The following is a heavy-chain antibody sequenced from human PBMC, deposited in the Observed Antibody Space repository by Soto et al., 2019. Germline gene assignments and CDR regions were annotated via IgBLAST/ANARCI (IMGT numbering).Heavy chain of an antibody. D-gene: IGHD3-22*01. CDR3: ARKDKSGYFNWFDP. Sequence: GESLKISCRTSGYRFTSYWIAWVRQMPGKGLEWMGIIFPSDSDTRYSPSFQGQVTISADRSTSAVFLQWASLKASDAAVYFCARKDKSGYFNWFDPWGQGTLVTVSS. J-gene: IGHJ5*02. V-gene: IGHV5-51*01. CDR1: GYRFTSYW. CDR2: IFPSDSDT.